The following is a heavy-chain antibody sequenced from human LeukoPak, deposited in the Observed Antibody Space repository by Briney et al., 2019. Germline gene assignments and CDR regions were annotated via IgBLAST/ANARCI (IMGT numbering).Heavy chain of an antibody. CDR2: ISSSSSTI. J-gene: IGHJ3*02. V-gene: IGHV3-48*04. Sequence: PGGSLRLSCTASEFTFSTYSMNWVRQAPGKGLEWVSYISSSSSTIYYADSVKGRFTISRDNAKNSLYLQMNSLRAEDTAVYYCARSCGGDCYSDAFDIWGQGTMVTVSS. CDR3: ARSCGGDCYSDAFDI. D-gene: IGHD2-21*02. CDR1: EFTFSTYS.